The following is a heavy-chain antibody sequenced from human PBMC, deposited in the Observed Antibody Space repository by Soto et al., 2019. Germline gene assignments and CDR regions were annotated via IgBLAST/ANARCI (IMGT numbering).Heavy chain of an antibody. CDR2: ISSSSSTI. CDR3: AREPRYYYDSSGYLNWFDP. Sequence: EVQLVESGGGLVQPGGSLRLSCAASGFTFSSYSMNWVRQAPGKGLEWVSYISSSSSTIYYADSVKGRFTISRDNVKNSLYLQMNSLRDEDTAVYYCAREPRYYYDSSGYLNWFDPWGQGTLVTVSS. D-gene: IGHD3-22*01. CDR1: GFTFSSYS. V-gene: IGHV3-48*02. J-gene: IGHJ5*02.